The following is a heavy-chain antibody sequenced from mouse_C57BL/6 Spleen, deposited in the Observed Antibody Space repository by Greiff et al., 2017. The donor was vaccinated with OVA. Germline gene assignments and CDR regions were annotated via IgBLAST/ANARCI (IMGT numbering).Heavy chain of an antibody. CDR2: IYPGSGST. J-gene: IGHJ1*03. D-gene: IGHD1-1*01. CDR1: GYTFTSYW. Sequence: QVQLQQPGAELVKPGASVKMSCKASGYTFTSYWITWVKQRPGQGLEWIGDIYPGSGSTNYNEKFKSKATLTVDTASSTAYMQLNSLTSEDSAVDYCARNYDGSRGYFDVWGTGTTVTVSS. CDR3: ARNYDGSRGYFDV. V-gene: IGHV1-55*01.